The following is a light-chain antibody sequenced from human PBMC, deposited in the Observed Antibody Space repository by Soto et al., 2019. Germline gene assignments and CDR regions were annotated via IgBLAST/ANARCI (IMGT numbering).Light chain of an antibody. CDR2: GNT. Sequence: QSVLTQPPSVSGAPGQRVTISCTGSSSNIGAGYDVHWYQQLPGTAPKLLVHGNTDRPSGVPDRFSGSKSGTSASLATTGRQAEDAAEYYCHSYGSSLSGWFFGAGTEVTVL. V-gene: IGLV1-40*01. CDR1: SSNIGAGYD. J-gene: IGLJ1*01. CDR3: HSYGSSLSGWF.